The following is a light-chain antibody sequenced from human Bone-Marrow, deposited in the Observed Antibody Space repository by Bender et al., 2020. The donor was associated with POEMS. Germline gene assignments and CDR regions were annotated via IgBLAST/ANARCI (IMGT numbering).Light chain of an antibody. V-gene: IGLV1-44*01. Sequence: QSVLTQPPSASGTPGQRVTISCSGGSSNIGAHAVNWYQHLPGTAPKLLIYSSHRRPSEVPDRFSGSRSGTSASLAITGLRAEDGADYYCQSYDTTLSGVVFGGGTKLTVL. CDR2: SSH. CDR1: SSNIGAHA. J-gene: IGLJ2*01. CDR3: QSYDTTLSGVV.